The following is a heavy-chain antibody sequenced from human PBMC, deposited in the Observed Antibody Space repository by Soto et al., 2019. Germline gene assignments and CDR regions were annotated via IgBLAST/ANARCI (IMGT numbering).Heavy chain of an antibody. CDR3: ASSNIAAAGFYYYGMDV. CDR2: IYYSGST. Sequence: QVQLQESGPGLVKPSETLSLTCTVSGGSISSYYWSWIRQPPGKGLEWIGYIYYSGSTNYNPSLKGRVPISVDTSKNQFSLKLSSVTAADTAVYYCASSNIAAAGFYYYGMDVWGRGTTVTVSS. V-gene: IGHV4-59*01. CDR1: GGSISSYY. D-gene: IGHD6-13*01. J-gene: IGHJ6*02.